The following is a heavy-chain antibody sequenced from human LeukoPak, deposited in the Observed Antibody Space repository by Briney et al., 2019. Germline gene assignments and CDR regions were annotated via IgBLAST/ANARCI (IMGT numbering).Heavy chain of an antibody. CDR1: GFTFSNYW. J-gene: IGHJ6*03. CDR2: INSDGSST. V-gene: IGHV3-74*01. D-gene: IGHD6-13*01. Sequence: GGSLRLSCEASGFTFSNYWMHWVRQAPGKGLVWVSRINSDGSSTSYADSVKGRFTISRDNAKNTLYLQMNSLRAEDTAVYYCAKGGIHRGYYYYYMDVWGKGTTVTISS. CDR3: AKGGIHRGYYYYYMDV.